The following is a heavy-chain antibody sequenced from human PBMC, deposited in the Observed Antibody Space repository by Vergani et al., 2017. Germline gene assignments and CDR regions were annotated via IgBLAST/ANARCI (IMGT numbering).Heavy chain of an antibody. Sequence: QVQLVQSGAEVKKPGASVKDSCKASGYTFSDHHLHWVRQAPGQGLEWVGWININSGATKVAQKFQGRITMGTDTSISTGYMELSSLRSDDTAVYYCARLASVVVPAARPLDLWGQGTLITVSS. D-gene: IGHD2-2*01. CDR3: ARLASVVVPAARPLDL. CDR2: ININSGAT. V-gene: IGHV1-2*02. CDR1: GYTFSDHH. J-gene: IGHJ4*02.